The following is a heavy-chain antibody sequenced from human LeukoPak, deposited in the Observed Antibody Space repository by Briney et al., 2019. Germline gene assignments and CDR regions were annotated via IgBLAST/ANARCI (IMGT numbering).Heavy chain of an antibody. V-gene: IGHV4-59*01. CDR1: GGSINNYY. CDR2: IYYSGST. CDR3: AREAVAGGSGSNYYYYGADV. Sequence: SETLSLTCTVSGGSINNYYWSWIRQPPGKGLGWIGYIYYSGSTNYNPSLKSRVTISVDTSKNQFSLKLTSVTAADTAVYYCAREAVAGGSGSNYYYYGADVWGQGTTVTVSS. D-gene: IGHD3-10*01. J-gene: IGHJ6*02.